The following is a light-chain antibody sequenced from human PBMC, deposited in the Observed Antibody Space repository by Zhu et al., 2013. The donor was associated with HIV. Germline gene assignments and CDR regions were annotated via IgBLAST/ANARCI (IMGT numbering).Light chain of an antibody. J-gene: IGLJ3*02. V-gene: IGLV1-40*01. CDR1: RSNIGSVYS. CDR3: QSYDNTLHAWV. CDR2: ANS. Sequence: QSVLAQPPSVSGAPGQSVTISCTGTRSNIGSVYSVHWYQQFAGSVPKLLIYANSNLISGVSDRFSASKSGNTASLAITGLRAEDEANYYCQSYDNTLHAWVFGGGTTLTVL.